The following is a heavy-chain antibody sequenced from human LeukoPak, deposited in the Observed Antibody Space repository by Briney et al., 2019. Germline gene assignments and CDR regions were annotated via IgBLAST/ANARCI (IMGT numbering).Heavy chain of an antibody. CDR2: TRNKANSYTT. CDR3: ALTYYYDSSKNY. CDR1: GFTFSDHY. J-gene: IGHJ4*02. Sequence: GGSLRLSCAASGFTFSDHYMDWVRQAPGKGLEWVGRTRNKANSYTTEYAASVKGRFTISRDDSKNSLYLQMNSLKTEDTAVYCCALTYYYDSSKNYWGQGTLVTVSS. D-gene: IGHD3-22*01. V-gene: IGHV3-72*01.